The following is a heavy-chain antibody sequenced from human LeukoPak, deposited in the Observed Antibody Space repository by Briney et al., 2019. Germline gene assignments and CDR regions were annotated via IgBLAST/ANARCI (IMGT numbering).Heavy chain of an antibody. CDR3: ARAEIGLREDY. Sequence: SETLSLTCTVSGGSISSYYWSWIRQPPGKGLEWIGYIFYSGSTNYNPSLKSRVTISVDTSKNQFSLKLSSVSAADTAVYYCARAEIGLREDYWGQGTLVTVSS. D-gene: IGHD3/OR15-3a*01. V-gene: IGHV4-59*01. J-gene: IGHJ4*02. CDR1: GGSISSYY. CDR2: IFYSGST.